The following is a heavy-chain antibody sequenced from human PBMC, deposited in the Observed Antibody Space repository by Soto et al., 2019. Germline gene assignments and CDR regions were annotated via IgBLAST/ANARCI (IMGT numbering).Heavy chain of an antibody. J-gene: IGHJ1*01. CDR1: GFTFSSYA. CDR2: ISGSGGST. V-gene: IGHV3-23*01. Sequence: EVQLLESGGGLVQPGGSLRLSCAASGFTFSSYAMSWVRQAPGKGLEWVSAISGSGGSTYYADSVKGRFPISRDNSKNTLYLQMNSLRAEDTAVYYCAKDYGRGVVLRFLGYEFQHWGQGTLVTVSS. CDR3: AKDYGRGVVLRFLGYEFQH. D-gene: IGHD3-3*01.